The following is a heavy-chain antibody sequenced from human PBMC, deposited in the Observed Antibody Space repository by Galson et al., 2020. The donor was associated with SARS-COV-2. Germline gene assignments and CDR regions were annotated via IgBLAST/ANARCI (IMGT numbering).Heavy chain of an antibody. Sequence: GGSLRLSCAASGFTSEEHTSKLQPLRASSYADFFSTKRGSGGSTYYADSVKGRFTISRDNSTNTLYLQMNSLRAEDTAVYYCAKDVPAFSWELLSDGTGSIFDYWGQGTL. CDR2: KRGSGGST. D-gene: IGHD1-26*01. V-gene: IGHV3-23*01. CDR1: GFTSEEHT. J-gene: IGHJ4*02. CDR3: AKDVPAFSWELLSDGTGSIFDY.